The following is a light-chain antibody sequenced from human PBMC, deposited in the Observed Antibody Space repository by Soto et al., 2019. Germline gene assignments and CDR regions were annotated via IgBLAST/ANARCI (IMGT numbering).Light chain of an antibody. J-gene: IGLJ1*01. V-gene: IGLV2-14*03. CDR1: SSDIGSYDH. CDR3: ISYTDRQSYL. CDR2: AVS. Sequence: ALAQPASVSGSPGQSITISCSGTSSDIGSYDHVAWYQQFPGKSPKLIIYAVSDRPSGVSDRFSGSKSGISASLTISGLQTEDEADYYCISYTDRQSYLFGTGTKVTVL.